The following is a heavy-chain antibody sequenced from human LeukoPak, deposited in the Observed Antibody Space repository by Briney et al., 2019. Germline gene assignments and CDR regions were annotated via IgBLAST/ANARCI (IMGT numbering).Heavy chain of an antibody. Sequence: SETLSLTCTVSGGSISSSSYYWGWIRQPPGKGLEWIGSIYYSGSTYHNPSLKSRVTISVDTSKNQFSLKLSSVTAADTAVYYCARVGPRIAASVWFDPWGQGTLVTVSS. V-gene: IGHV4-39*07. CDR3: ARVGPRIAASVWFDP. CDR1: GGSISSSSYY. CDR2: IYYSGST. J-gene: IGHJ5*02. D-gene: IGHD6-13*01.